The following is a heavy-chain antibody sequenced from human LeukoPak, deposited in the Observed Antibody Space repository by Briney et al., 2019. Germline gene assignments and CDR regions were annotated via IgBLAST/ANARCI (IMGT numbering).Heavy chain of an antibody. Sequence: SETLSLTCTVSGGSISSGGFYWSWIRQPPGKGLEWIGSIYHSGSTNYNPSLKSRVTISVDTSKNQFSLKLSSVTAADTAVYYCARGWYSSGWLDYWGQGTLVTVSS. CDR2: IYHSGST. CDR1: GGSISSGGFY. CDR3: ARGWYSSGWLDY. V-gene: IGHV4-39*07. J-gene: IGHJ4*02. D-gene: IGHD6-19*01.